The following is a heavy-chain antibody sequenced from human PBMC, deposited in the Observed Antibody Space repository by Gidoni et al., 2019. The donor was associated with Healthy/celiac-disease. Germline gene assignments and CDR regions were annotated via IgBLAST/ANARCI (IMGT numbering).Heavy chain of an antibody. CDR1: GGSIRSYY. D-gene: IGHD3-10*01. J-gene: IGHJ4*02. CDR3: ARDPHRGLDY. Sequence: QVQLQESGPGLVKPSETLSLTRTVSGGSIRSYYWSWIRPPPRKGLEWIGYIYYSGSTSYNPSLKSRVTISVDTSKNQFSLKLSSVTAADTAVYYCARDPHRGLDYWGQGTLVTVSS. V-gene: IGHV4-59*01. CDR2: IYYSGST.